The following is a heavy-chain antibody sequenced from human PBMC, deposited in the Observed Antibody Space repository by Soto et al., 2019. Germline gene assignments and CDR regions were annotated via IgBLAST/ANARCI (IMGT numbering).Heavy chain of an antibody. J-gene: IGHJ4*02. CDR1: GFTLSSYG. V-gene: IGHV3-30*18. Sequence: QVQLVESGGGVVQPGRSLRLSCAASGFTLSSYGMHWVRQAPGKGLEWVAVISYDGSNKYYADSVKGRFTISRDNSKNTLYLQMNSLRAEDTAVYYCAKDSGYGDLRPLDYWGQGTLVTVSS. CDR2: ISYDGSNK. CDR3: AKDSGYGDLRPLDY. D-gene: IGHD4-17*01.